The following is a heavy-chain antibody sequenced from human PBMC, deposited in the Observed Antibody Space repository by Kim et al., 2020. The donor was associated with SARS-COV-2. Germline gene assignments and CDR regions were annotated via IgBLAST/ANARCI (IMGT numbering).Heavy chain of an antibody. V-gene: IGHV3-30-3*01. D-gene: IGHD1-26*01. CDR2: ISYDGSNK. CDR3: ARALVGAEDY. J-gene: IGHJ4*02. Sequence: GGSLRLSCAASGFTFSSYAMHWVRQAPGKGLEWVAVISYDGSNKYYADSMKGRFTISRDNSKYTLYLQMNSLRAEDTAVYYCARALVGAEDYWGQGTLVTVSS. CDR1: GFTFSSYA.